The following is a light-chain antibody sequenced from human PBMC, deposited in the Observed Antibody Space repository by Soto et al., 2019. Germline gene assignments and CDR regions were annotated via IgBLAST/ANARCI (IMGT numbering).Light chain of an antibody. Sequence: DIQMTQSPSSVSASVGDRVTITCRASRDISNWLAWYQQKPGRAPKLLIYAASSLQSGVPSRFSGSGSGTDFTLTISSLQPEDFATYYCQQASSFPFFGPGTKVDIK. CDR3: QQASSFPF. J-gene: IGKJ3*01. CDR1: RDISNW. CDR2: AAS. V-gene: IGKV1D-12*01.